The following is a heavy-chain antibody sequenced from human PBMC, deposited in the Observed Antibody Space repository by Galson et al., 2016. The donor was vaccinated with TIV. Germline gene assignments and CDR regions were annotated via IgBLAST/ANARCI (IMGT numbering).Heavy chain of an antibody. CDR2: IKNKIDGGTT. V-gene: IGHV3-15*01. J-gene: IGHJ5*02. Sequence: SLRLSCAASGFTFSNVWMNWFRQAPGMGLEWVGRIKNKIDGGTTDYGAPVKGRFTISRDDSKSTVYLQMNSLNSEDTGVYYCATWDYHDNWFHPWGQRTLVTVSS. CDR1: GFTFSNVW. D-gene: IGHD1-7*01. CDR3: ATWDYHDNWFHP.